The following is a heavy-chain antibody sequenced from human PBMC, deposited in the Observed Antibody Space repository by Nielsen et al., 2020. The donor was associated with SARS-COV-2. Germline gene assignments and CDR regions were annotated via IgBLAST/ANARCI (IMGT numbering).Heavy chain of an antibody. CDR2: IRPDGTGA. CDR3: KSEGN. V-gene: IGHV3-7*03. J-gene: IGHJ4*02. Sequence: GGSLRLSCAASGFTFSNFAMSWVRQAPGKGLEWLSNIRPDGTGANYVDSVKGRFTISRDNAKNLLYLQMGSLRADDTAVYFCKSEGNWGQGTLVTVSS. CDR1: GFTFSNFA.